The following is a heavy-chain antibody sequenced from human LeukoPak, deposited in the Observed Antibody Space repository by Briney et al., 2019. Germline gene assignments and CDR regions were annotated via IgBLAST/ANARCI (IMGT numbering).Heavy chain of an antibody. J-gene: IGHJ4*02. V-gene: IGHV4-59*10. CDR3: AGDYDILTGYYNFDY. CDR1: GGSFSGYY. D-gene: IGHD3-9*01. CDR2: IYTSGST. Sequence: PSETLSLTCAVYGGSFSGYYWSWIRQPAGKGLEWIGRIYTSGSTNYNPSLKSRVTMSVDTSKNQFSLKLSSVTAADTAVYYCAGDYDILTGYYNFDYWGQGTLVTVSS.